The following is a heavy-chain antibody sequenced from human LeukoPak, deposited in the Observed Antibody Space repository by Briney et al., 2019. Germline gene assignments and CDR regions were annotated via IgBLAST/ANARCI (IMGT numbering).Heavy chain of an antibody. D-gene: IGHD3-22*01. CDR1: GFPFTNAW. Sequence: KPGGSLRLSFAAPGFPFTNAWMNWIRQAPGKGLEWVRSIKSKPDGGTTTYAAPVRGRFTISRDDSKNMLYLQMSSLKTEDTATYYCTTASYDYYDTSDFSFGGFWGQGTLVTVSS. CDR2: IKSKPDGGTT. CDR3: TTASYDYYDTSDFSFGGF. V-gene: IGHV3-15*01. J-gene: IGHJ4*02.